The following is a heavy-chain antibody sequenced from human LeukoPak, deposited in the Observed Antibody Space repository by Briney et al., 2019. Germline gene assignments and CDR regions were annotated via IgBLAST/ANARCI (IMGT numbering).Heavy chain of an antibody. V-gene: IGHV3-23*05. CDR2: IDIYSTKT. D-gene: IGHD5-18*01. CDR3: AKALDTAMVTDY. J-gene: IGHJ4*02. CDR1: GFTFSTYA. Sequence: GGSLRLSCATSGFTFSTYAMTWVRQAPGKGLEWVSAIDIYSTKTNYADSVKGRFTISRDNSKNTLYLQMNSLRAEDTAVYYCAKALDTAMVTDYWGQGTLVTVSS.